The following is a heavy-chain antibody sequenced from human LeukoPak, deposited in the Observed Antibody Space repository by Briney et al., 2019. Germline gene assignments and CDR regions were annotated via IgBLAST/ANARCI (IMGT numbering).Heavy chain of an antibody. CDR3: ARDRSSSWYSKAFDI. Sequence: QAGGSLRLSCAASRFTFSSYSMNWVRQAPGKGLEWVSYISSSSSSIYYADSVKGRFTISRDNAKNSLYLQMNSLRVEDTAVYYCARDRSSSWYSKAFDIWGQGTMVTVSS. CDR1: RFTFSSYS. D-gene: IGHD6-13*01. J-gene: IGHJ3*02. CDR2: ISSSSSSI. V-gene: IGHV3-48*01.